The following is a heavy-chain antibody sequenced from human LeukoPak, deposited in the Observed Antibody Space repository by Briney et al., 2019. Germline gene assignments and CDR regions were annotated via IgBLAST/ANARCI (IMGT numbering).Heavy chain of an antibody. D-gene: IGHD5-24*01. CDR1: GGSFSGYY. V-gene: IGHV4-34*01. J-gene: IGHJ5*02. CDR2: INHSGST. Sequence: SETLSLTCAVYGGSFSGYYWSWIRKPPGKGLEWIGEINHSGSTNYNPSLKSRVTISVDTSKNQFSLKLSSVTAADTAVYYCARGEMATNSSVRTGWFDPWGQGTLVTVSS. CDR3: ARGEMATNSSVRTGWFDP.